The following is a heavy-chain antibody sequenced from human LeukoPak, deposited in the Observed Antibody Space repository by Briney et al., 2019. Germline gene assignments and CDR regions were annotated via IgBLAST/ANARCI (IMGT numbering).Heavy chain of an antibody. CDR2: INPNSGGT. Sequence: ASVTVSCKASGYTFTGYYMHWVRQAPGQGLEWMGWINPNSGGTNYAQKFQGRVTMTRDTSISTAYMELSRLRSDDTAVYYCARGVSHIGSYYYWGQGTLVTVSS. CDR1: GYTFTGYY. V-gene: IGHV1-2*02. D-gene: IGHD1-26*01. J-gene: IGHJ4*02. CDR3: ARGVSHIGSYYY.